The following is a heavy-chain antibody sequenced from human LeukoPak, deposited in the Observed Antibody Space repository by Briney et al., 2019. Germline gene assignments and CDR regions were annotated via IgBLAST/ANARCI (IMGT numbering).Heavy chain of an antibody. J-gene: IGHJ4*02. CDR3: ARAYYDFWRQYYFDY. CDR1: GYTFTSYD. Sequence: ASVKVSCKASGYTFTSYDINWVRQATGQGLEWMGWMNPNSGNTGYAQKFQGRVTMTRDMSTSTVYMELSSLRSEDTAVYYCARAYYDFWRQYYFDYWGQGTLVTVSS. CDR2: MNPNSGNT. V-gene: IGHV1-8*01. D-gene: IGHD3-3*01.